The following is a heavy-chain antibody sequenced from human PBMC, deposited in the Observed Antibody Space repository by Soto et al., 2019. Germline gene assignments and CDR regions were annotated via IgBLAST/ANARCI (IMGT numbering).Heavy chain of an antibody. Sequence: QVKLVQSGTEVKKPGASMKVSCKASGYSFATSGISWVRQAPGQGLEWMGWISAYNGNTNYDQKLQDRIIMATDPSTSTAYLELRSLRSDDTAVYYLARAVQYYDSSGYADWGQGTLVTVSS. D-gene: IGHD3-22*01. CDR1: GYSFATSG. V-gene: IGHV1-18*01. CDR3: ARAVQYYDSSGYAD. J-gene: IGHJ4*02. CDR2: ISAYNGNT.